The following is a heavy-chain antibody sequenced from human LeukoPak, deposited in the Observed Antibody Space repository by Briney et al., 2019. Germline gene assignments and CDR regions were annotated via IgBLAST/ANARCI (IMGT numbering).Heavy chain of an antibody. D-gene: IGHD1-26*01. CDR1: GFTFSSHW. Sequence: GGSLRLSCAASGFTFSSHWMHWVRQPPGKGLVWVSRINPAGSDTRYADFVKGRFTISRDNAENSLYLQMNSLRAEDTAFYFCAKAVVGATPRGAFDIWGQGTRVTVSS. J-gene: IGHJ3*02. CDR2: INPAGSDT. CDR3: AKAVVGATPRGAFDI. V-gene: IGHV3-74*01.